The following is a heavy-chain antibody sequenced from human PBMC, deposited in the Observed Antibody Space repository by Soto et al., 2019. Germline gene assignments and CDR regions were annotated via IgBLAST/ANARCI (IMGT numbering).Heavy chain of an antibody. Sequence: QVQLVESGGGVVQPGRSLRLSCAASGFTFSSYAMHWVRQAPGKGLEWVAVISYDGSNKYYADSVKGRFTISRDNSKNTLYLQMKSLRAEDTAVYYCARGVLYYSSGWYCDYWGQGTLVTVSS. CDR1: GFTFSSYA. CDR3: ARGVLYYSSGWYCDY. J-gene: IGHJ4*02. CDR2: ISYDGSNK. D-gene: IGHD6-19*01. V-gene: IGHV3-30-3*01.